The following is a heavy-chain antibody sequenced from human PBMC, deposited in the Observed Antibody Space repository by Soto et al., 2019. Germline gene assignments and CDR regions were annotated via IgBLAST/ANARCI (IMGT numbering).Heavy chain of an antibody. D-gene: IGHD2-2*01. J-gene: IGHJ4*02. V-gene: IGHV3-23*01. CDR3: ANVVG. CDR1: GFALLSFA. Sequence: EVQLLESGGALVQPGGSLRLSCAGSGFALLSFAMNWVRQAPGKGLEWVAAPSGTGANAYYTDSVRGRFTVSRDNSKNMVFLEMNSLRVEDTAVYYCANVVGWGQGTLVTVSS. CDR2: PSGTGANA.